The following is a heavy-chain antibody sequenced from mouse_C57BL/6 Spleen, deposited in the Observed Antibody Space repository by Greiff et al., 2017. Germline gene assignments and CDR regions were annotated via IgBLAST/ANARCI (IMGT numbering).Heavy chain of an antibody. J-gene: IGHJ3*01. CDR2: IWSDGST. V-gene: IGHV2-6*03. Sequence: VQLQQSGPGLVAPSQSLSITCTVSGFSLTSYGVHWVRQPPGKGLEWLVVIWSDGSTTYNSALKSRLSISKDNSKSQVFLKMNSLQTDDTAMYYCARLIYDGPSPLAYWGQGTLVTVSA. CDR3: ARLIYDGPSPLAY. D-gene: IGHD2-3*01. CDR1: GFSLTSYG.